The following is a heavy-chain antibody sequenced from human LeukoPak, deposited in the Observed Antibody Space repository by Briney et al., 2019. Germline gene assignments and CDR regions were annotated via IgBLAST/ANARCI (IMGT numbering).Heavy chain of an antibody. CDR2: ISGSGDST. Sequence: GGSLRLSCAASGLTFSGYAMSWVRQGPGKGLEWVSGISGSGDSTYYADSVKGRLTISRDNSKNTLYLQMNSLRAEDTAVYYCAKHYTTAVKYYFDYWGQGTLVTVSS. J-gene: IGHJ4*02. CDR1: GLTFSGYA. CDR3: AKHYTTAVKYYFDY. D-gene: IGHD1-1*01. V-gene: IGHV3-23*01.